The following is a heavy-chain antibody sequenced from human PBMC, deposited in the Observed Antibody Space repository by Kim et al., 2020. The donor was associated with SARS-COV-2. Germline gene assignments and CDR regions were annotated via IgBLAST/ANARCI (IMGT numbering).Heavy chain of an antibody. CDR3: ARDRSVGSWYRYFDY. CDR1: GFTFSSYE. J-gene: IGHJ4*02. Sequence: GGSLRLSCAASGFTFSSYEMNWVRQAPGKGLEWVSYISSSGSTIYYADSVKGRFTISRDNAKNSLYLQMNSLRAEDTAVYYCARDRSVGSWYRYFDYWGQGTLVTVSS. D-gene: IGHD6-13*01. CDR2: ISSSGSTI. V-gene: IGHV3-48*03.